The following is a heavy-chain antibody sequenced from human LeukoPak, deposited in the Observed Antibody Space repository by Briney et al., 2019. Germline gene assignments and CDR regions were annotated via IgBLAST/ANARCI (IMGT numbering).Heavy chain of an antibody. V-gene: IGHV1-2*02. Sequence: ASVKVSCKTSGYTFTAHYIHWIRQAPGQGLEWMGWMNPNSGDTNYAQKFQGRVTLTRDKTARTAYMELTRLKSDDTAVYHCARVRVGYCSSTSCYSAGFDFWGQGRMVTVSS. CDR3: ARVRVGYCSSTSCYSAGFDF. D-gene: IGHD2-2*01. CDR1: GYTFTAHY. CDR2: MNPNSGDT. J-gene: IGHJ3*01.